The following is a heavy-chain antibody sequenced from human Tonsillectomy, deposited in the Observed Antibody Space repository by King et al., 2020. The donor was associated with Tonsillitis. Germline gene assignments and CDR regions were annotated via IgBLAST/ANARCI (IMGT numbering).Heavy chain of an antibody. Sequence: QLVQSGAEVKTPGSSVKVSCKASGGTFSSYTISWVRQAPGQGPEWMGRIIPILGIRNYAQKFQGRVTITADKSTSTAYMELSSLRSEDTAVYYCARMRGVERQPPYGMDVWGQGTTVTVSS. CDR1: GGTFSSYT. D-gene: IGHD1-1*01. CDR2: IIPILGIR. CDR3: ARMRGVERQPPYGMDV. V-gene: IGHV1-69*02. J-gene: IGHJ6*02.